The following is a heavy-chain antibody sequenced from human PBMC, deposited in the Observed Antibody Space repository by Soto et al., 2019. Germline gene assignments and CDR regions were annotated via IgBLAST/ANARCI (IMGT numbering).Heavy chain of an antibody. CDR1: GFTFSSYW. Sequence: EVQLVESGGGLVQPGGSLRLSCVASGFTFSSYWMSWVRQAPGKGLEWVANIKQDGSEKYYVDSVKGRFTISRDNAKNSLYLQMNSLRAEDTAVYYCARVPGTYGDYVHAFDIWGQGTMVTVSS. J-gene: IGHJ3*02. CDR2: IKQDGSEK. V-gene: IGHV3-7*01. CDR3: ARVPGTYGDYVHAFDI. D-gene: IGHD4-17*01.